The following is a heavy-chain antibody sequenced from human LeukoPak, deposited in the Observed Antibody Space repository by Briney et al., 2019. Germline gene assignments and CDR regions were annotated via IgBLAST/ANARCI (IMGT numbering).Heavy chain of an antibody. J-gene: IGHJ4*02. CDR3: ARARHYYDSSATADY. CDR2: VVPIFGTA. Sequence: GASVKVSCKGAGGTFSSYGISWVRQAPGQGLGWMGGVVPIFGTANYAQKFQGRVTITADESTSTAYMELSSLRSEDTAVYYCARARHYYDSSATADYWGQGTLVTVSS. D-gene: IGHD3-22*01. V-gene: IGHV1-69*13. CDR1: GGTFSSYG.